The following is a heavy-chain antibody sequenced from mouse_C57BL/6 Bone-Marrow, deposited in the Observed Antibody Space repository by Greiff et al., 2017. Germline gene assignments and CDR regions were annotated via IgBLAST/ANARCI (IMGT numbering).Heavy chain of an antibody. D-gene: IGHD1-1*01. CDR1: GFNIKDYY. J-gene: IGHJ3*01. V-gene: IGHV14-1*01. Sequence: VQLKESGAELVRPGASVKLSCTASGFNIKDYYMHWVKQRPEQCLEWIGRIDPEDGDTEYAPKFQGKATMTADTSSNTAYLQLSSLTSEDTAVYYCTDAYYGSSLFAYWGQGTLVTVSA. CDR2: IDPEDGDT. CDR3: TDAYYGSSLFAY.